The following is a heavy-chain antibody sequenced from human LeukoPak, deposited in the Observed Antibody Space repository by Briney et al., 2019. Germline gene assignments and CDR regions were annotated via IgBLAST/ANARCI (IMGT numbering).Heavy chain of an antibody. V-gene: IGHV5-51*01. CDR2: IYPGDSDT. D-gene: IGHD3-3*01. Sequence: GESLKISCKGSGYSFTNYWIGWVRQMPGKGLDWMGIIYPGDSDTKYSPSFQGQVTMSADKSISTAHLQWSSLKASDTAMYYCARLITIFGVVMGPFDIWGLGTMVTVSS. CDR3: ARLITIFGVVMGPFDI. J-gene: IGHJ3*02. CDR1: GYSFTNYW.